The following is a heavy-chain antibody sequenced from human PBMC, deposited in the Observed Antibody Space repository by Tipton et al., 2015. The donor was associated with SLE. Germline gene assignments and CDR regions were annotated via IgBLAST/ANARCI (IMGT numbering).Heavy chain of an antibody. Sequence: LRLSCAVYGGSVSGHYWSWIRQPPGKGLEWIGEINHSGSTNYNPSLKSRVTISLDTSKNQFSLKLSSVTAADTAVYYCARYAMVEAEVPLFDYWGQGTLVTVSS. D-gene: IGHD2-8*01. CDR2: INHSGST. CDR1: GGSVSGHY. CDR3: ARYAMVEAEVPLFDY. J-gene: IGHJ4*02. V-gene: IGHV4-34*01.